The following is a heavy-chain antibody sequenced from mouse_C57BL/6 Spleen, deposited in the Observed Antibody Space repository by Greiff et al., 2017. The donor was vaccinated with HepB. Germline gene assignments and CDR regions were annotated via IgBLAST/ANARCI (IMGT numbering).Heavy chain of an antibody. CDR1: GYAFRSSW. D-gene: IGHD3-2*02. J-gene: IGHJ2*01. Sequence: QVQLKESGPELVKPGASVKISCKASGYAFRSSWMNWVKKRPGKGLEWIGRIYPGDGDTNYNGKFKGKATLTADKSSSTSYMQLSSLTSEDSAVYVCARPYSSDSYYFDYWGQGTTLTVSS. CDR2: IYPGDGDT. CDR3: ARPYSSDSYYFDY. V-gene: IGHV1-82*01.